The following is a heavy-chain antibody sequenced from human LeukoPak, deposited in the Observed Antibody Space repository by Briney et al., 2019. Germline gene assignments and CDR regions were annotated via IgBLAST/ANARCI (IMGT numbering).Heavy chain of an antibody. CDR3: ARERVVGAIWFDP. D-gene: IGHD1-26*01. CDR2: IHYTGRT. V-gene: IGHV4-59*12. J-gene: IGHJ5*02. Sequence: SETLSLTCTVSGGSLSSCYWIWIRQPPGKGLEWIGYIHYTGRTTYHPSLKSRVTMSVDTSKNQFSLKLSSVTAADTAVYYCARERVVGAIWFDPWGQGTLVTVSS. CDR1: GGSLSSCY.